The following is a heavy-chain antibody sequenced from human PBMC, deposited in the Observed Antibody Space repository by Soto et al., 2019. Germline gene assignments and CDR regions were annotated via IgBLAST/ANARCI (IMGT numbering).Heavy chain of an antibody. V-gene: IGHV1-69*12. D-gene: IGHD3-22*01. CDR1: GGTFSSYA. Sequence: QVQLVQSGAEVKKPGSSVKVSCKASGGTFSSYAISWVRQAPGQGLEWMGGIIPIFGTADYAQKFQGRVRITADESRSTGNMELSSLRSEDPAGYYWASHYDSSGYYYRGLDYWGQGTLVTVSS. CDR2: IIPIFGTA. CDR3: ASHYDSSGYYYRGLDY. J-gene: IGHJ4*02.